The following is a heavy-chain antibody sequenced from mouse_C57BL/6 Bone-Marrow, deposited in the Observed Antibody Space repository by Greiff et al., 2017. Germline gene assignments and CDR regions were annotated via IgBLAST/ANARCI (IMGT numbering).Heavy chain of an antibody. CDR3: ARDYYGSRYAMDY. CDR1: GYAFSSYW. CDR2: IYPGDGDT. D-gene: IGHD1-1*01. Sequence: QVQLQQSGAELVKPGASVKISCKASGYAFSSYWMNWVKQRPGKGLEWIGQIYPGDGDTNYNGKFKGKATLTADKSSSTAYMQLSSLTSEDSAVDFCARDYYGSRYAMDYWGQGTSGTVSS. V-gene: IGHV1-80*01. J-gene: IGHJ4*01.